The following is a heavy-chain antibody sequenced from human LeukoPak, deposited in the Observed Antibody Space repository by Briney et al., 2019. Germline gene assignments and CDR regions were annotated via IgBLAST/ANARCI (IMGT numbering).Heavy chain of an antibody. Sequence: SETLSLTCAVYGGSFSGYYWSWIRQPPGKRLEWIGEINHSGSTNYNPSLKSRVTLSVDTSKNQFSLKLSSVTAADAAVYYCARGDRVDSSSWYNWFDPWGQGTLVTASS. CDR2: INHSGST. D-gene: IGHD6-13*01. J-gene: IGHJ5*02. CDR3: ARGDRVDSSSWYNWFDP. V-gene: IGHV4-34*01. CDR1: GGSFSGYY.